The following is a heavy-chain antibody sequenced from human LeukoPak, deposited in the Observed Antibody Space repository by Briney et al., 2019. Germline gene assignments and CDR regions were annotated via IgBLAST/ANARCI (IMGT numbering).Heavy chain of an antibody. V-gene: IGHV4-39*01. CDR1: GGSISSSSDY. J-gene: IGHJ4*02. D-gene: IGHD6-19*01. CDR3: ARHSFSSGWKSFDY. CDR2: IYYSGST. Sequence: SETLSLTCTVSGGSISSSSDYWGWIRQPPGKGLEWIGSIYYSGSTYYNPSLKSRVTISVDTSKNQFSLKLSSVTAADTAVYSCARHSFSSGWKSFDYWGQGTLVTVSS.